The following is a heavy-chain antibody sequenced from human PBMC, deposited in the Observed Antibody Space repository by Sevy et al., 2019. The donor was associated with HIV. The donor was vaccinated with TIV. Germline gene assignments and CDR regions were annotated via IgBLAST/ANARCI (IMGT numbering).Heavy chain of an antibody. CDR1: GFTFSSYA. V-gene: IGHV3-30*04. J-gene: IGHJ5*02. CDR3: AREDGYYYDRSEGWFDP. Sequence: GGSLRLSCAASGFTFSSYAMHWVRQAPGKGLEWVAVISYDGSNKYYADSVKGRFTISRDNSKNTLYLQMNSLRAEDTAVYYCAREDGYYYDRSEGWFDPWGQGTLVTVSS. CDR2: ISYDGSNK. D-gene: IGHD3-22*01.